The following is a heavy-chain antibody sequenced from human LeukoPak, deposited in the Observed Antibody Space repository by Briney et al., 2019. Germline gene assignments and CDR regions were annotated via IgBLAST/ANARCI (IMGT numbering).Heavy chain of an antibody. CDR3: ARDRPGGYYYDSSGYYYFDY. CDR2: IKQDGSEK. V-gene: IGHV3-7*01. D-gene: IGHD3-22*01. Sequence: GGSLRLSCAASGFTFSSYAMHWVRQAPGKGLEWVANIKQDGSEKYYVDSVKGRFTISRDNAKNSLYLQMNSLRAEDTAVYYCARDRPGGYYYDSSGYYYFDYWGQGTLVTVSS. J-gene: IGHJ4*02. CDR1: GFTFSSYA.